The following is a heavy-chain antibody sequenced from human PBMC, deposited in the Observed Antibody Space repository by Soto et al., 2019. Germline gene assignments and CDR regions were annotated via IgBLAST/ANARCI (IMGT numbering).Heavy chain of an antibody. J-gene: IGHJ6*02. V-gene: IGHV5-10-1*01. Sequence: GESLKISCKGSGYSFTSYWISWVRQMPGKGLEWMGRIDPSDSYTNYSPSFQGHVTISADKSISTAYLQWSSLKASDTAMYYCARSSAGRYYYYGMDVWGQGTTVTVSS. D-gene: IGHD6-13*01. CDR2: IDPSDSYT. CDR1: GYSFTSYW. CDR3: ARSSAGRYYYYGMDV.